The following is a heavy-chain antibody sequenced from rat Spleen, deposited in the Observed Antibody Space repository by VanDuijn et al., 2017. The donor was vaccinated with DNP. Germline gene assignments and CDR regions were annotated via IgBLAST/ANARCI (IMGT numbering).Heavy chain of an antibody. Sequence: EVKLVESGGGLVQPGRSLKLSCAVSGITFSDHNMAWVRQAPKKSLEWVATISYDGSSTYYRDSVKGRFTISRDNAKSTLYLQMDSLRSEDTATYYCARWSRYFDYWGQGVMVTVSS. V-gene: IGHV5-7*01. CDR2: ISYDGSST. J-gene: IGHJ2*01. CDR1: GITFSDHN. CDR3: ARWSRYFDY.